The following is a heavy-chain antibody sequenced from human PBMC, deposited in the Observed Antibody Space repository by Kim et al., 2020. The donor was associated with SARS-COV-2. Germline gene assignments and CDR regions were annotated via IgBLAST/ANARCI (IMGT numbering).Heavy chain of an antibody. V-gene: IGHV3-73*01. D-gene: IGHD3-22*01. CDR2: IKTKVENYAT. J-gene: IGHJ4*02. CDR1: GFSFSGSD. CDR3: ARREVISAFDY. Sequence: GGSLRLSCAASGFSFSGSDIHWVRRASGKGLKWIGRIKTKVENYATAYAASVKGRFILSRDDSENTAYLQMNSLKTDDTAIYYCARREVISAFDYGGQGTLVTVSS.